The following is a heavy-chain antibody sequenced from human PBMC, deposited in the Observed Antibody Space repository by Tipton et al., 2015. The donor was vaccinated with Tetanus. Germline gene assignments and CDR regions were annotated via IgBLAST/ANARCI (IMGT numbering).Heavy chain of an antibody. CDR3: ARSGYYSRAYCLYRMYV. V-gene: IGHV4-59*12. D-gene: IGHD3-3*01. J-gene: IGHJ6*02. Sequence: TLSLTCTVSGESINNYYWSWIRQPPGKGLEWIGYVYYSGSTNYNPSLKSRVTISVDTTKNQFSLNPSSVTAADTTVYYCARSGYYSRAYCLYRMYVWGQGTTVSVSS. CDR2: VYYSGST. CDR1: GESINNYY.